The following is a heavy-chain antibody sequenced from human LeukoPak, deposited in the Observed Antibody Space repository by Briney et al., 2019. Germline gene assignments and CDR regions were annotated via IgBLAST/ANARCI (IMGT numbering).Heavy chain of an antibody. J-gene: IGHJ4*02. CDR3: ARDRYYGSGSPGDY. CDR2: IWYDGSNK. V-gene: IGHV3-33*01. CDR1: GFTFSSYG. Sequence: PGGSLRLSCAASGFTFSSYGMHWVRQAPGKGLEWVAVIWYDGSNKYYADSVKGRFTISRDHSKNTLYLQMNSLRAEDTAVYYCARDRYYGSGSPGDYWGQGTLVTVSS. D-gene: IGHD3-10*01.